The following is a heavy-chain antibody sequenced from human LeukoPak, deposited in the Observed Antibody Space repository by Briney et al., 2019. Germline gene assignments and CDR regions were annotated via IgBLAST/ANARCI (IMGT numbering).Heavy chain of an antibody. Sequence: GGSLGLSCAASGSTFRNYVIHWVRQAPGKGLEWVAVTSSDLNVKLYADSVKGRFTISRDNSRSTLYLQMNSLRPEDTAIYYCAREGYYGSGSPPSLYFDYWGQGTLVTVSS. CDR1: GSTFRNYV. J-gene: IGHJ4*02. V-gene: IGHV3-30-3*01. CDR3: AREGYYGSGSPPSLYFDY. D-gene: IGHD3-10*01. CDR2: TSSDLNVK.